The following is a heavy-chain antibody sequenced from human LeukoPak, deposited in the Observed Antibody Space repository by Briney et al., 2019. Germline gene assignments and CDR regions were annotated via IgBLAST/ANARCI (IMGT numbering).Heavy chain of an antibody. Sequence: PSETLSLTCTVSGVSISSSNSYWGWIRQPPGKGLEWIGRIYYSGNTYYNASLKSQVSISIDTSKNQFSLKLTSVTAADTAVYYCARQTGSGLFILPGGKGNLVTVSS. CDR3: ARQTGSGLFILP. D-gene: IGHD3/OR15-3a*01. CDR2: IYYSGNT. CDR1: GVSISSSNSY. J-gene: IGHJ4*02. V-gene: IGHV4-39*01.